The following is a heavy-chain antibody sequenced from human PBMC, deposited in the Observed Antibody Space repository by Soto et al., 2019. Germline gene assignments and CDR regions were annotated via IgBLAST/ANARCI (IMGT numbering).Heavy chain of an antibody. J-gene: IGHJ4*02. D-gene: IGHD1-1*01. Sequence: QVHLVQSGAEVKKPGASVKVSCKGSGYTFTSYGITWVRQAPGQGLEWMGWISAHKGNTDYAQRLQGRVTVTRDTSTRTAYMELRSLRSVDTAVYYCARGRYGDYWGQVALVTVSS. CDR3: ARGRYGDY. CDR1: GYTFTSYG. V-gene: IGHV1-18*01. CDR2: ISAHKGNT.